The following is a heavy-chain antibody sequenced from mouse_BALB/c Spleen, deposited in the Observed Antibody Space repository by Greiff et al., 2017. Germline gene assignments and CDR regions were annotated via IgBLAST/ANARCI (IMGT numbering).Heavy chain of an antibody. CDR3: VRDLIYFDY. CDR2: IWTGGGT. J-gene: IGHJ2*01. V-gene: IGHV2-9-2*01. CDR1: GFSLTSYD. Sequence: VKLMESGPGLVAPSQSLSITCTVSGFSLTSYDISWIRQPPGKGLEWLGVIWTGGGTNYNSAFMSRLSISKDNSKSQVFLKMNSLQTDDTAIYYCVRDLIYFDYWGQGTTLTVSS.